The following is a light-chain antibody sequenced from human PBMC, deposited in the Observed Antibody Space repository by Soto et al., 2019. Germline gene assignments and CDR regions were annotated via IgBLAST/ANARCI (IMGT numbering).Light chain of an antibody. CDR3: AAWDCSLNAVL. J-gene: IGLJ2*01. CDR2: YND. V-gene: IGLV1-44*01. Sequence: QSVLIQPPSASGTPGQRVTISCSGSNSNIGSKGVDWYQQFPGTAPKCVIYYNDQRPSGVPGRFSGAKYGTSASLAISGLQSEDEADYYCAAWDCSLNAVLFGGGTKLTVL. CDR1: NSNIGSKG.